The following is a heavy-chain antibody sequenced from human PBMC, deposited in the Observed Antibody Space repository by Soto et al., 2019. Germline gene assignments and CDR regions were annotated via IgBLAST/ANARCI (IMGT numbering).Heavy chain of an antibody. CDR3: AKDQDCSSTSCYTGYYGMDV. CDR1: GFTFSSYE. CDR2: ISSSGSTI. J-gene: IGHJ6*02. V-gene: IGHV3-48*03. Sequence: PGGSLRLSCAASGFTFSSYEMNWVRQAPGKGLEWVSYISSSGSTIYYADSVKGRFTISRDNSKNTLYLQMNSLRAEDTAVYYCAKDQDCSSTSCYTGYYGMDVWGQGTTVTVSS. D-gene: IGHD2-2*02.